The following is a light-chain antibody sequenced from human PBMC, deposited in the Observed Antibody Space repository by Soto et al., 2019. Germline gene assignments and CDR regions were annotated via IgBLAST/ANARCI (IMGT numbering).Light chain of an antibody. V-gene: IGKV3-15*01. CDR1: HRVSSY. CDR2: ATS. CDR3: QQYNNWPLT. Sequence: EIVMTQSPATLSVSPGERATLSYRASHRVSSYLAWYQQKPGQAPRLLIYATSTRATGIPARFSGSGSGTEFTLTISSLQSEDFAVYYCQQYNNWPLTFGGGTKVAIK. J-gene: IGKJ4*01.